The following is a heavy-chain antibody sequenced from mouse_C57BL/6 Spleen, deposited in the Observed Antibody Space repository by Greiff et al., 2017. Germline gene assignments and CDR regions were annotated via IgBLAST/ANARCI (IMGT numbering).Heavy chain of an antibody. CDR3: TRSDYYGSSYRGAMDY. CDR2: IYPGNSDT. V-gene: IGHV1-5*01. CDR1: GYTFTSYW. D-gene: IGHD1-1*01. J-gene: IGHJ4*01. Sequence: EVQLQQSGTVLARPGASVKMSCKTSGYTFTSYWMHWVKQRPGQGLEWIGAIYPGNSDTSYNQKFKGKAKLTAVTSASTAYMELSSLTNEDSAVYYCTRSDYYGSSYRGAMDYWDQGTSVTVSS.